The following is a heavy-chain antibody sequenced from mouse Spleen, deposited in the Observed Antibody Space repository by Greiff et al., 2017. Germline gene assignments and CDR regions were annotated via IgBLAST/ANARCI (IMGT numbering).Heavy chain of an antibody. CDR1: GYTFTDYE. Sequence: QVQLQQSGAELVRPGASVTLSCKASGYTFTDYEMHWVKQTPVHGLEWIGAIDPETGGTAYNQKFKGKAILTADKSSSTAYMELRSLTSEDSAVYYCTRGDGYWNAYWGQGTLVTVSA. CDR3: TRGDGYWNAY. CDR2: IDPETGGT. V-gene: IGHV1-15*01. J-gene: IGHJ3*01. D-gene: IGHD2-3*01.